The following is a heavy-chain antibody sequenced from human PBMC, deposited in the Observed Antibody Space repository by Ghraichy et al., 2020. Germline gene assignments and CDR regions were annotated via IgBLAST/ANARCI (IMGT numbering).Heavy chain of an antibody. Sequence: SETLSLTCAVYGGSFSGYYWSWIRQPPGKGLEWIGEINHSGSTNYNPSLKSRVTISVDTSKNQFSLKLSSVTAAETAVYYCARGGIGGVDYWGQGTLVTVSS. CDR2: INHSGST. J-gene: IGHJ4*02. V-gene: IGHV4-34*01. CDR3: ARGGIGGVDY. CDR1: GGSFSGYY. D-gene: IGHD2-15*01.